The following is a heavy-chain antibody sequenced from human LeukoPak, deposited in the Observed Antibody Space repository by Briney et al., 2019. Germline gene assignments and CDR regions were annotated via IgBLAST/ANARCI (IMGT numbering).Heavy chain of an antibody. V-gene: IGHV3-49*04. CDR2: IRRKIYGGTT. CDR3: ARPEPDGIHYYGMDV. CDR1: GFTFGDYA. Sequence: GGSLRLSCTASGFTFGDYAMSWVRQAPGKGLEWVGFIRRKIYGGTTEYAASVKGRFTTSRDDSKSIAYLQMNSLKTEDTAVYYCARPEPDGIHYYGMDVWGQGTTVTVSS. D-gene: IGHD1-14*01. J-gene: IGHJ6*02.